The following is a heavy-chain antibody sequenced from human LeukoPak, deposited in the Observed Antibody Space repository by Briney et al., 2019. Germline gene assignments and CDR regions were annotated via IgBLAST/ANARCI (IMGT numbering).Heavy chain of an antibody. D-gene: IGHD6-19*01. CDR2: ISYDGSNK. V-gene: IGHV3-30*03. J-gene: IGHJ4*02. CDR3: ARDYADGSGWY. CDR1: GITFSSYS. Sequence: GGSLRLSCAASGITFSSYSMNWVRQAPGKGLEWVAVISYDGSNKYYADSVKGRFTISRDNSKNTLYLQMNSLRAEDTAVYYCARDYADGSGWYWGQGTLVTVSS.